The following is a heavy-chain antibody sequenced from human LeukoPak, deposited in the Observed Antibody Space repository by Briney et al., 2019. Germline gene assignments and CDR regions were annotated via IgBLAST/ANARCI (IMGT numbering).Heavy chain of an antibody. CDR3: ARDVKSRRRQWFGELSVYYYYYMDV. J-gene: IGHJ6*03. CDR1: GESFSTFY. V-gene: IGHV4-34*01. D-gene: IGHD3-10*01. CDR2: INHRGST. Sequence: SETLSLTCAVNGESFSTFYWKWIRQPPGKGLEWIGDINHRGSTTYNPSLKSRVTMSVDTSKNQFSLKLSSVTAADTAVYYCARDVKSRRRQWFGELSVYYYYYMDVWGKGTTVTISS.